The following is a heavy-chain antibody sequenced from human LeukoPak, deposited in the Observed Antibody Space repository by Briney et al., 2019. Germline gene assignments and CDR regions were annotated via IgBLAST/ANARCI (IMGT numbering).Heavy chain of an antibody. D-gene: IGHD5-24*01. CDR1: GGSISIYY. Sequence: SETLSLTCTVSGGSISIYYWSWIRQPPGKGLEWIGYIYYSGSTNYNPSLKSRVTISVDTSKNQFPLKLSSVTAADTAVYYCARQGLKGAKEWLQFGYFDYWGQGTLVTVSS. V-gene: IGHV4-59*08. CDR3: ARQGLKGAKEWLQFGYFDY. J-gene: IGHJ4*02. CDR2: IYYSGST.